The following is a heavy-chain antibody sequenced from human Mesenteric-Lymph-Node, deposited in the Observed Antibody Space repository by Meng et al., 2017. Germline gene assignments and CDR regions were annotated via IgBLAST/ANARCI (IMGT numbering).Heavy chain of an antibody. CDR1: GASISSGDYY. V-gene: IGHV4-30-4*01. D-gene: IGHD1-7*01. CDR2: IYYSGST. Sequence: VQLQEAGPGLVEPSQTLSLTCTVSGASISSGDYYWSWIRQPPGKGLEWIGYIYYSGSTYYNPSLKSRVTISVDTSKNQFSLKLSSVTAADAAVYYCGRDQGRELINHWGQGALVTVSS. CDR3: GRDQGRELINH. J-gene: IGHJ4*02.